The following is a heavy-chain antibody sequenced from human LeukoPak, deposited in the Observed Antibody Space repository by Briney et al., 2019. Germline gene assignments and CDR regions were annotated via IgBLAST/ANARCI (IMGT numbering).Heavy chain of an antibody. J-gene: IGHJ4*02. Sequence: GRSLRLSCAASGFTFSTYGMHWVRQAPGKGLEWVALISHGGSNEYYADSVKGRFIISRDNSKNTLYLQMNSLRAEDTAVYYCAKDLEPYSSSWPADYWGQGTLVTVSS. V-gene: IGHV3-30*18. CDR1: GFTFSTYG. CDR2: ISHGGSNE. CDR3: AKDLEPYSSSWPADY. D-gene: IGHD6-13*01.